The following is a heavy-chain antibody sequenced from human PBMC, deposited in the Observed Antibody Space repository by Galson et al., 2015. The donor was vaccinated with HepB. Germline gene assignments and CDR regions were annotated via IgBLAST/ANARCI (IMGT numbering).Heavy chain of an antibody. CDR3: AKGSCSSTSCYEGYYYYGMDV. CDR2: ISGSGGST. Sequence: SLRLSCAASGFTVSSNYMSWVRQAPGKGLEWVSAISGSGGSTYYADSVKGRFTISRDNSKNTLYLQMNSLRAEDTAVYYCAKGSCSSTSCYEGYYYYGMDVWGQGTTVTVSS. D-gene: IGHD2-2*01. J-gene: IGHJ6*02. V-gene: IGHV3-23*01. CDR1: GFTVSSNY.